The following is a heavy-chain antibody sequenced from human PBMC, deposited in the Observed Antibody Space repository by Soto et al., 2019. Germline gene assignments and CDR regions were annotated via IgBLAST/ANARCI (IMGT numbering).Heavy chain of an antibody. J-gene: IGHJ6*02. CDR1: GVSISSGNW. Sequence: SETLSLTCAVSGVSISSGNWWTWVRQSPQRGLEYIGEIFHDGTANYYPSFERRVAISVDTSKNQFSLKLTSVTAADTAIYSCARDHSVSSPLDGIYVWGHGTTVTVSS. D-gene: IGHD1-1*01. CDR3: ARDHSVSSPLDGIYV. V-gene: IGHV4-4*02. CDR2: IFHDGTA.